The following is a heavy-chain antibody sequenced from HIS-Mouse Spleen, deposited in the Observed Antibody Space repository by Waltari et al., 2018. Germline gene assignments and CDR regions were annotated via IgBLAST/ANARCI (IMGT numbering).Heavy chain of an antibody. CDR1: GFTFLSCG. D-gene: IGHD3-3*01. CDR2: IWYDGSNK. V-gene: IGHV3-33*06. CDR3: AKGGGSLWGGNYFDY. J-gene: IGHJ4*02. Sequence: QVQLVESGGGVVQPGRSLRLSCAASGFTFLSCGMHWVRQAPGKGLEWVAVIWYDGSNKYYADSVKGRFTISRDNSKNTLYLQMNSLRAEDTAVYYCAKGGGSLWGGNYFDYWGQGTLVTVSS.